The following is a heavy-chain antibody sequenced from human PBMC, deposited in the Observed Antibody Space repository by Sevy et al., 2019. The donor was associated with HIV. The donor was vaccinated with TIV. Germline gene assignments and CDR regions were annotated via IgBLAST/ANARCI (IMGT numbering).Heavy chain of an antibody. CDR3: AKDFTGYNGMDV. J-gene: IGHJ6*02. CDR2: IYYDGRKK. Sequence: GGSLRLSCAVSGIIFTTSGMHWVRQAPGKGLEWVAVIYYDGRKKFYGDSVKGPSTISRDNPKNILYLQMNSLRDEDTAVYYCAKDFTGYNGMDVWGQGTMVTVSS. CDR1: GIIFTTSG. D-gene: IGHD3-9*01. V-gene: IGHV3-30*18.